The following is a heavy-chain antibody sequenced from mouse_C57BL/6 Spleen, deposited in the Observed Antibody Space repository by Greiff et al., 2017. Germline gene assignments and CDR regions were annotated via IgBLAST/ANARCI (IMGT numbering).Heavy chain of an antibody. Sequence: QVQLQQPGAELVKPGASVKMSCKASGYTFTSYWITWVKQRPGQGLEWIGDIYPGSGSTNYNEKFKSKATLTVDTSSSTSYMQLSSLTSEDSAVYCCARRGDGSSYVDYAMGYWGQGTSVTVSS. CDR1: GYTFTSYW. D-gene: IGHD1-1*01. J-gene: IGHJ4*01. V-gene: IGHV1-55*01. CDR2: IYPGSGST. CDR3: ARRGDGSSYVDYAMGY.